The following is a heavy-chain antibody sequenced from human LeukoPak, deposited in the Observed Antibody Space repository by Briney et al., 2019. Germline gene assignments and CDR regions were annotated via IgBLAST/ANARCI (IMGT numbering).Heavy chain of an antibody. CDR1: GFTFDDHA. Sequence: GGSLRLSCAASGFTFDDHAMHWVRHAPGKGLEWVSGISWNSGSIVYADSVKGRFTISRDNAKNSLYLQMNSLRAEDTAVYYCARVNDAFDIWGQGTMVTVSS. J-gene: IGHJ3*02. CDR3: ARVNDAFDI. CDR2: ISWNSGSI. V-gene: IGHV3-9*01.